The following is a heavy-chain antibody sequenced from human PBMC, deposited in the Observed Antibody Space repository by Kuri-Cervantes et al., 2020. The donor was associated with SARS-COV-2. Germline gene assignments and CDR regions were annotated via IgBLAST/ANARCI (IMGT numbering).Heavy chain of an antibody. Sequence: SLKISCAASGFTFDDYAMHWVRQAPGKGLEWVSGISWNSGSIGYADSVKGRFTISRDNAKNSLYLQMNSLRAEDMAVYYCARVGKYCSGGSCYPPNWFDPWGQGTLVTVSS. CDR3: ARVGKYCSGGSCYPPNWFDP. J-gene: IGHJ5*02. CDR2: ISWNSGSI. CDR1: GFTFDDYA. D-gene: IGHD2-15*01. V-gene: IGHV3-9*03.